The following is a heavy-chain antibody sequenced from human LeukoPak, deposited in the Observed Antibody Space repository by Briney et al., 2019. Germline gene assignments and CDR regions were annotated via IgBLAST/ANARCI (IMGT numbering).Heavy chain of an antibody. CDR1: GFTFSDHY. Sequence: GGSLRLSCAASGFTFSDHYMDWVRQAPGKGLEWVGRSKNKANSYITQYAAFVQGRFTISRDDSKNSLYLQINSLKTEDTAVYYCARDDGGQGDYWGQGTLVTVSS. CDR3: ARDDGGQGDY. D-gene: IGHD2-15*01. V-gene: IGHV3-72*01. CDR2: SKNKANSYIT. J-gene: IGHJ4*02.